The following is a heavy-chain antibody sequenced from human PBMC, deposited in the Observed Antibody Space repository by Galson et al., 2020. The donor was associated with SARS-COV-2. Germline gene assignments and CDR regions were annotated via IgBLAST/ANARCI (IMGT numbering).Heavy chain of an antibody. CDR2: IIPIFGTA. CDR3: ARDPELGYCSGGSCQGLDY. CDR1: GGTISSYA. J-gene: IGHJ4*02. V-gene: IGHV1-69*13. Sequence: SVKISCKASGGTISSYAISWVRQAPGQGREWMGGIIPIFGTANYAQKFQGRVTITADESTSKAYMELSSLRSEETAVYYCARDPELGYCSGGSCQGLDYWGQGTLVTVSS. D-gene: IGHD2-15*01.